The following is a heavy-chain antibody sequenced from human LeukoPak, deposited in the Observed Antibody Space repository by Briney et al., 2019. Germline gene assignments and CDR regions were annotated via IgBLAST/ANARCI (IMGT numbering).Heavy chain of an antibody. V-gene: IGHV1-18*04. CDR1: GYTFTSYG. CDR3: ARDPLGGAVADNWFDP. J-gene: IGHJ5*02. CDR2: ISAYKGNT. Sequence: GASVKVSCKASGYTFTSYGISWVRQAPGQGLEWMGWISAYKGNTNYAQKLQGRVTMTTDTSTSTAYMELRSLRSDDTAVYYCARDPLGGAVADNWFDPWGQGTLVTVSS. D-gene: IGHD3-16*01.